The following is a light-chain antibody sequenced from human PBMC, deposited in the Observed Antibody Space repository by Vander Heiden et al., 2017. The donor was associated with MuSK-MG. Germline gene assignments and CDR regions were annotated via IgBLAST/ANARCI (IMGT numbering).Light chain of an antibody. CDR1: QSISSY. Sequence: EIVLTQSPATLSLSPGERATLSCRASQSISSYLAWYQHRPGQAPRLLIYDATDRAIGIPARFSGCGSETNFTLTISSLEPEDFAVCYCQQRSNWLTFGGGTKVEIK. CDR3: QQRSNWLT. CDR2: DAT. J-gene: IGKJ4*01. V-gene: IGKV3-11*01.